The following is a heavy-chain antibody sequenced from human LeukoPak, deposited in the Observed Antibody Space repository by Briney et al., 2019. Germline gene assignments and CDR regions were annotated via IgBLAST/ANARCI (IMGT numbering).Heavy chain of an antibody. CDR1: GYSISSGYY. CDR2: IYHSGST. V-gene: IGHV4-38-2*02. D-gene: IGHD2-2*02. Sequence: SETLSLTCTVSGYSISSGYYWGWIRQPPGKGLEWIGSIYHSGSTYYNPSLKSRVTISVDTSKNQFSLKLSSVAAADTAVYYCARDGPDIVVVPAAILPLDYWGQGTLVTVSS. J-gene: IGHJ4*02. CDR3: ARDGPDIVVVPAAILPLDY.